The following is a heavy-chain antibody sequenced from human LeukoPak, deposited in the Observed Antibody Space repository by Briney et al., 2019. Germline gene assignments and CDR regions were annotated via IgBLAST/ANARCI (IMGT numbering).Heavy chain of an antibody. CDR3: ARRTIAAAGWFDP. Sequence: SETLSLTCAVYGGSFSGYYRSWIRQPPGKGLEWIGEINHSGSTNYNPSLKSRVTISVDKSKNQFSLKLSSVTAADTAVYYCARRTIAAAGWFDPWGQGTLVTVSS. J-gene: IGHJ5*02. D-gene: IGHD6-13*01. V-gene: IGHV4-34*01. CDR2: INHSGST. CDR1: GGSFSGYY.